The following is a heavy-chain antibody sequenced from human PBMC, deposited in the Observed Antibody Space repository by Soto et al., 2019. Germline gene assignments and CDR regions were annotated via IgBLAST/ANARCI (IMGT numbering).Heavy chain of an antibody. CDR3: ATGFIGVVTVIRPDDAFDV. D-gene: IGHD2-21*02. V-gene: IGHV3-23*01. Sequence: EVQLLESGGGLVQPGGSLRLSCAASGFTFGNYGMNWVRQAPGKGLEWVSGISGGGGSTYDADSVKGRFTVSREPSKSTVFLEMKRLRAEDTAVYYCATGFIGVVTVIRPDDAFDVWGQGTLVTVSS. CDR1: GFTFGNYG. CDR2: ISGGGGST. J-gene: IGHJ3*01.